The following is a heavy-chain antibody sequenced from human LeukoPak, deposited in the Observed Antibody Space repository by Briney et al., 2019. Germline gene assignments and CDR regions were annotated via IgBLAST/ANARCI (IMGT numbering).Heavy chain of an antibody. J-gene: IGHJ6*03. CDR2: ISSSSSST. CDR3: AREGLIVGATTSLNYYYYYYMDV. D-gene: IGHD1-26*01. V-gene: IGHV3-48*01. Sequence: GGSLRLSCALSGFTFSSYGMNWVRQARGKGMEWVSYISSSSSSTYYADPVKGRYTLSRDNAKNSLYLQMDSLRAEHTAVYYCAREGLIVGATTSLNYYYYYYMDVWGKGATVTVSS. CDR1: GFTFSSYG.